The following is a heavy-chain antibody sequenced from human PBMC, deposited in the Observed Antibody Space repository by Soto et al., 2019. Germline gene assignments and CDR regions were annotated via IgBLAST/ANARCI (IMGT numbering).Heavy chain of an antibody. Sequence: GGSLRLSCVAPGFRFSRYWMHWVRQVPGKGLVWVSRIHFDGSTTAYADAVKGRFTISRDNAKNTLYLQMDSLRVEDTAVYYCTRDYYDNSGNAYVDYGMYVWGQGTTVTVSS. CDR3: TRDYYDNSGNAYVDYGMYV. CDR1: GFRFSRYW. V-gene: IGHV3-74*03. CDR2: IHFDGSTT. J-gene: IGHJ6*02. D-gene: IGHD3-22*01.